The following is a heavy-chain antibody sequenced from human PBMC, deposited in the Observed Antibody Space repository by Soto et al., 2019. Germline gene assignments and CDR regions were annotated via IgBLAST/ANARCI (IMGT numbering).Heavy chain of an antibody. D-gene: IGHD3-16*01. CDR3: ARGWGYDLNDYYYAY. CDR2: IIPIFGTA. Sequence: QVQLVQSGAEVRKPGYSVKVSCKASGGTFSRHAISWVRQAHGQGLEWMGGIIPIFGTANHAKKFQGRVTIIADESTSTVYMALRSLRSEDTAMYYCARGWGYDLNDYYYAYGRKGTLVRVSS. CDR1: GGTFSRHA. J-gene: IGHJ4*02. V-gene: IGHV1-69*01.